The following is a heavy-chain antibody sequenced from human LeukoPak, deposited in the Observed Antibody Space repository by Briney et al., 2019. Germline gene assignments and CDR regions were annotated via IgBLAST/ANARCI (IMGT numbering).Heavy chain of an antibody. CDR2: INSDGSST. J-gene: IGHJ4*02. V-gene: IGHV3-74*01. Sequence: GGSLRLSCAASGFTFSSYWMHWVRQAPGKGLVWVSRINSDGSSTSYADSVKGRFTISRDNAKNTLYLQMNSLRAEDTAVYYCARASPSLGFSDAYYGSVYWGQGTLVTVSS. CDR3: ARASPSLGFSDAYYGSVY. D-gene: IGHD3-10*01. CDR1: GFTFSSYW.